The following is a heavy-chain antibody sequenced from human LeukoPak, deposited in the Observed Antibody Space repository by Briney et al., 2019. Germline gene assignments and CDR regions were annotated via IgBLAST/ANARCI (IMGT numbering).Heavy chain of an antibody. CDR1: DYYISSGYY. CDR3: ARGDLHGATYYAFYY. J-gene: IGHJ4*02. D-gene: IGHD1-26*01. V-gene: IGHV4-38-2*02. CDR2: IYHSGST. Sequence: PSETLSLTCTVSDYYISSGYYWGWIRQPPGKGLEWIGSIYHSGSTYYNPSLKSRVTISVDTSKNQFSLKLSSVTAADTAVYYCARGDLHGATYYAFYYWGQGTLVTVSS.